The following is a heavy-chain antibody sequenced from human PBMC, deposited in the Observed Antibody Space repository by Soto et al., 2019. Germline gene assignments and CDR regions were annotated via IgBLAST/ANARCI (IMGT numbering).Heavy chain of an antibody. D-gene: IGHD6-19*01. V-gene: IGHV3-48*02. J-gene: IGHJ4*02. Sequence: EVQLVESGGGLVQPGGSLRLSCAASGFRFSIYSINWVRQAPGKGLEWSAYITSDTNTIKYADSVKGRFTISRDNAKNSVYLQMNSLRDEDTAVYYCARSVEGHFDYWGQGTVVTVSS. CDR3: ARSVEGHFDY. CDR1: GFRFSIYS. CDR2: ITSDTNTI.